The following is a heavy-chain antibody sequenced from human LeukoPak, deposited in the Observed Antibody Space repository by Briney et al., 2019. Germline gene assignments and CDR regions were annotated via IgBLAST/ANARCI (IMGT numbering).Heavy chain of an antibody. CDR2: ISYDGSNK. D-gene: IGHD2-2*01. V-gene: IGHV3-30-3*01. CDR1: GFTFSSYA. Sequence: GGSLRLSCAASGFTFSSYAMHWVRQAPGKGLEWVAVISYDGSNKYYADSVKGRFTISRDNSKNTLYLQMNSLRAEDTAVYYCARAVADIVVVPAAWGDAFDIWGQGTMVTVSS. CDR3: ARAVADIVVVPAAWGDAFDI. J-gene: IGHJ3*02.